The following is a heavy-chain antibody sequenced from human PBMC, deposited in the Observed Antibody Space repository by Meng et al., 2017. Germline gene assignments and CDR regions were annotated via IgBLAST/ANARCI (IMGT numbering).Heavy chain of an antibody. Sequence: QVQLLQSGAEVKKPGASVKVSCKASGYTFTSYDINWVRQATGQGLEWMGWMNPNSGNTGYAQKFQGRVTMTRNTSISTAYMELSSLRSEDTAVYYCARGSSSWITNWFDPWGQGTLVTVSS. CDR1: GYTFTSYD. D-gene: IGHD6-13*01. V-gene: IGHV1-8*01. CDR2: MNPNSGNT. CDR3: ARGSSSWITNWFDP. J-gene: IGHJ5*02.